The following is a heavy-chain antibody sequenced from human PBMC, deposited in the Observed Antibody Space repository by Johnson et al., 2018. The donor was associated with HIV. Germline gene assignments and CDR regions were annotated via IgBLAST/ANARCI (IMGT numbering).Heavy chain of an antibody. Sequence: QMQLVESGGGVVQPGRSLRLSCAASGFTFSSYGMHWVRQAPAKGLEWVAFISYDGRNQYYADSVKGRFTISRDNSKNTLYLQMNSLRPEDTAIYYCARAWEGYETLTGYYDAFDIWGPGTMVTVSS. D-gene: IGHD3-9*01. CDR3: ARAWEGYETLTGYYDAFDI. CDR1: GFTFSSYG. J-gene: IGHJ3*02. CDR2: ISYDGRNQ. V-gene: IGHV3-30*19.